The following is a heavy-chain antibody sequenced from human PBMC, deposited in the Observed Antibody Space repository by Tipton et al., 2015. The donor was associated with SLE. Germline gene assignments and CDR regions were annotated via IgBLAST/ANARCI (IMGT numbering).Heavy chain of an antibody. V-gene: IGHV3-30-3*01. CDR1: GGSISSSS. CDR3: ARGSSSTLIDY. CDR2: ISYDGSNK. Sequence: LSLTCTVSGGSISSSSYYWGWIRQAPGKGLEWVAVISYDGSNKYYADSVKGRFTISRDNSKNTLYLQMNSLRAEDTAVYYCARGSSSTLIDYWGQGTLVTVSS. D-gene: IGHD6-13*01. J-gene: IGHJ4*02.